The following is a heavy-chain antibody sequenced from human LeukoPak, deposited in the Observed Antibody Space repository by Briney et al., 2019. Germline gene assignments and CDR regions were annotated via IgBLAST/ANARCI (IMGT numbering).Heavy chain of an antibody. Sequence: GPSLRPSCAAAGFTFRNYGMGWVRQPPGKGLGWVSCISSSSSYIYYADSVKGRFTISRDNAKNSLYLQMNSLSAEDTAVYYCAITLGGAAAGRYYYGMDVWGQGTTVTVSS. V-gene: IGHV3-21*01. J-gene: IGHJ6*02. CDR3: AITLGGAAAGRYYYGMDV. CDR2: ISSSSSYI. D-gene: IGHD6-13*01. CDR1: GFTFRNYG.